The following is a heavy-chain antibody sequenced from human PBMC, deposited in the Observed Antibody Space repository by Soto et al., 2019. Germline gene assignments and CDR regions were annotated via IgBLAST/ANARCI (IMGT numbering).Heavy chain of an antibody. CDR3: AKDIGGVLRFFGGAFDI. V-gene: IGHV3-23*04. CDR2: ISGSGGST. D-gene: IGHD3-3*01. J-gene: IGHJ3*02. CDR1: GFTFSSYA. Sequence: EVQLVESGGGLVQPGGSLRLSCAASGFTFSSYAMSWVRQAPGKGLEWVSAISGSGGSTYYADSVKGRFTISRDNSKNTLYLQMNSLRAEDTAVYYCAKDIGGVLRFFGGAFDIWGQGTMVTVSS.